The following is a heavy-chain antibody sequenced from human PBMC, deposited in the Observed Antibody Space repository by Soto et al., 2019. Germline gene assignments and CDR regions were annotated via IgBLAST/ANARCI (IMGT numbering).Heavy chain of an antibody. D-gene: IGHD3-3*01. CDR3: ARDFWDY. Sequence: EVQLVESGGGLVQPGGSLRLSCAASGFTFTAYSMNWVRQAPGKRLEWVSYISSGSGSIYYADSVKGRFTISRDDAKNSLYLQMNSLRDEDTAVYYCARDFWDYWGQGTVVTVSS. CDR2: ISSGSGSI. CDR1: GFTFTAYS. V-gene: IGHV3-48*02. J-gene: IGHJ4*02.